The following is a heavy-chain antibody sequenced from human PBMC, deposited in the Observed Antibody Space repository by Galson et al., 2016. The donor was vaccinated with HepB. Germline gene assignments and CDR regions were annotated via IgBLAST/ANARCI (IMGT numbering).Heavy chain of an antibody. Sequence: SLRLSCAASGFTFSSYSMNWVRQAPGKGLEWVSYISGSSSTIYYADSVKGRFTISRDNAKNSLYLQMNSLRDEDTAVYYCAREAESKWELPFRPQDFDYWGQGTLVTVSS. J-gene: IGHJ4*02. CDR2: ISGSSSTI. V-gene: IGHV3-48*02. CDR3: AREAESKWELPFRPQDFDY. D-gene: IGHD1-26*01. CDR1: GFTFSSYS.